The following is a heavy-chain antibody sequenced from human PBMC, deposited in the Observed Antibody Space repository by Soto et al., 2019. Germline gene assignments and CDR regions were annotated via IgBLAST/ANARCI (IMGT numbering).Heavy chain of an antibody. CDR3: ARDQGDSSWQVPYYFDY. Sequence: VASVKVSCKASGGTFSSYAISWVRQAPGQGLEWMGGIIPIFGTANYAQKFQGRVTITADESTSTAYMELSSLRSEDTAVYYCARDQGDSSWQVPYYFDYCGQGTLVTVSS. J-gene: IGHJ4*02. V-gene: IGHV1-69*13. D-gene: IGHD6-13*01. CDR1: GGTFSSYA. CDR2: IIPIFGTA.